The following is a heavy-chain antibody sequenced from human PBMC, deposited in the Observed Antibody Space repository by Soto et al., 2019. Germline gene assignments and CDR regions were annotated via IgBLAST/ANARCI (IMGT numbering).Heavy chain of an antibody. CDR1: GFTFSGYW. J-gene: IGHJ6*02. Sequence: GGSLRLSCTASGFTFSGYWMSWVRQAPGKGLEWVANIKQDGSEKYCVDSVKGRFTISRDNAKNSLYLQMNSLRAEETAVYYCARANALYYDIGTPPTPGYGMDVWGQGTTVTVSS. CDR2: IKQDGSEK. V-gene: IGHV3-7*01. D-gene: IGHD3-9*01. CDR3: ARANALYYDIGTPPTPGYGMDV.